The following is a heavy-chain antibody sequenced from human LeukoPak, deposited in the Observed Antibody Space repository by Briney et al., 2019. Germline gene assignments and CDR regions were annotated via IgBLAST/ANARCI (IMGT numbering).Heavy chain of an antibody. CDR2: NYPRDSGT. Sequence: GEPLKFSGQGSGYSFTSYWSNGVPQIPGKGLEWMGINYPRDSGTRYSPSFQSQVTISADKSINTAYLQWSTLTASDTAMYYCARRSYGGKDFDYWGQGTLVTVSS. J-gene: IGHJ4*02. V-gene: IGHV5-51*02. D-gene: IGHD4-23*01. CDR1: GYSFTSYW. CDR3: ARRSYGGKDFDY.